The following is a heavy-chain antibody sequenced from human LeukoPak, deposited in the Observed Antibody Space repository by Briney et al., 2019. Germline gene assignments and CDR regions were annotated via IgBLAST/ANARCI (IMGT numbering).Heavy chain of an antibody. CDR1: GFTLSSYA. CDR3: ARSIVGAILSVDC. Sequence: PGGSLRLSCAASGFTLSSYAMHWVRQAPGKGLEWVAVISYDGSNKYYADSVKGRFTISRDNSKNTLYLQMNSLRAEDTAVYYCARSIVGAILSVDCWGQGTLVTVSS. V-gene: IGHV3-30-3*01. CDR2: ISYDGSNK. D-gene: IGHD1-26*01. J-gene: IGHJ4*02.